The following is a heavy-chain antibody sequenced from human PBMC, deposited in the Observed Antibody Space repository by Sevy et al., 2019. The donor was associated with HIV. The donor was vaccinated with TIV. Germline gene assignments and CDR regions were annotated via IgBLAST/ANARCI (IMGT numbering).Heavy chain of an antibody. CDR3: AKGALSSGNIVGASKIDY. Sequence: GGSLRLSCAASGFMFSNYAMSWVRQAPGKGLEWVSSVSGSGDSTYYTDSVKGRFTISRDNSKNILYLKMNSLRAEDTAVYYCAKGALSSGNIVGASKIDYWGQGTLVTVSS. CDR1: GFMFSNYA. CDR2: VSGSGDST. D-gene: IGHD1-26*01. J-gene: IGHJ4*02. V-gene: IGHV3-23*01.